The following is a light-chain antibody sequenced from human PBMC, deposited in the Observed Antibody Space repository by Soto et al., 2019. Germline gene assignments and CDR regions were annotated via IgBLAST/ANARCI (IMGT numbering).Light chain of an antibody. Sequence: QSVLTQPASVSGSPRQSITISCTGTSSDVGGYNYVSWYQQHPGTAPKLMIYDVSNRPSGVSNRFSGSKSGNTASLTISGLQAEDEADYYCSSYTSSSTQVFGGGTKLTVL. CDR2: DVS. V-gene: IGLV2-14*01. J-gene: IGLJ2*01. CDR1: SSDVGGYNY. CDR3: SSYTSSSTQV.